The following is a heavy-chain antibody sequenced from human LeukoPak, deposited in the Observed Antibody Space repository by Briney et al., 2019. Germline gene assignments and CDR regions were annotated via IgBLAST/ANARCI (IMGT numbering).Heavy chain of an antibody. J-gene: IGHJ5*02. D-gene: IGHD3-3*01. V-gene: IGHV1-18*01. CDR3: ARDGRIRFPVTNWFDP. CDR2: ISAYNGNT. Sequence: GASVKVSCKASGYTFTSYGISWVRQAPGQGLEWMGWISAYNGNTNYAQKLQGRVTMTTDTSTSTAYMELRSLRSDDTAVYYCARDGRIRFPVTNWFDPWGQGTLVTVSS. CDR1: GYTFTSYG.